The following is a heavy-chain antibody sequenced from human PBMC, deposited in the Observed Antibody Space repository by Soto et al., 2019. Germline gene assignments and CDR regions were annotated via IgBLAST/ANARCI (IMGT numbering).Heavy chain of an antibody. CDR2: ISYDGSNK. V-gene: IGHV3-30*18. CDR3: AKGGVGTY. Sequence: QVQLVESGGGVVQPGRSLRLSCAASGFTFSSYGMHWVRQAPGKGLEWVAVISYDGSNKYYADSVKGRFTISRDNSKNTLYLQMNSLRAEDSAVYYCAKGGVGTYWGQGTLVTVSS. J-gene: IGHJ4*02. D-gene: IGHD1-1*01. CDR1: GFTFSSYG.